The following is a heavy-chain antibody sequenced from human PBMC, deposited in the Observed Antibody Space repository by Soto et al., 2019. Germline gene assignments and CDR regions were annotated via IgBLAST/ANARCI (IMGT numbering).Heavy chain of an antibody. V-gene: IGHV5-51*01. J-gene: IGHJ4*02. CDR3: ARHPLEYDYGDSYYFDY. D-gene: IGHD4-17*01. CDR1: GYSFTSYW. Sequence: GESLKISCKGSGYSFTSYWIGWVRQMPGKGLEWMGIIYPGDSDTRYSPSFQGQVTISADKSISTAYLQWSSLKASDTAMYYCARHPLEYDYGDSYYFDYWGQGTLVTVSS. CDR2: IYPGDSDT.